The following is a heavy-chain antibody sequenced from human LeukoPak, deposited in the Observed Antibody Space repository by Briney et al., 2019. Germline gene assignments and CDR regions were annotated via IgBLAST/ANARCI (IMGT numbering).Heavy chain of an antibody. CDR1: GYTFTSYG. Sequence: ASVKVSCKASGYTFTSYGISWVRQAPGQGLEWMGWISAYNGNTNYAQKLQGRVTMTTDTSTSTAYMELRSLRSDDTAVYYCARDSPLGTIFGVVIPYYFDYWGQGTLVTVSS. J-gene: IGHJ4*02. V-gene: IGHV1-18*01. D-gene: IGHD3-3*01. CDR3: ARDSPLGTIFGVVIPYYFDY. CDR2: ISAYNGNT.